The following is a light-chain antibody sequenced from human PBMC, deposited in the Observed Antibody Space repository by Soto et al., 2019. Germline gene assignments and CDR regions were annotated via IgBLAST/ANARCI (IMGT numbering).Light chain of an antibody. CDR3: QRYNDSALGYT. V-gene: IGKV3-20*01. CDR1: QSVSSAF. CDR2: GGS. Sequence: EIVLTQSPGTLSLSPGERAPLSCRASQSVSSAFLAWYQQKPGQAPRLLIYGGSSRATGIPDRFSGSGSGTDFTLTISRLEPEDFAVYFCQRYNDSALGYTFGEGTELEIK. J-gene: IGKJ2*01.